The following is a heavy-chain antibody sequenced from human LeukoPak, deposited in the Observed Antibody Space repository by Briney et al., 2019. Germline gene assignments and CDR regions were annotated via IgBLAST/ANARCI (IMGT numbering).Heavy chain of an antibody. J-gene: IGHJ5*02. CDR2: IYRSGST. CDR1: GYSISSGYY. Sequence: KPSETLSLTCTVSGYSISSGYYWGWIRQPPGKGLEWIGSIYRSGSTYYNPSLKSRVTISVDTSKNQFSLKLSSVTAADTAVYYCARGGRRPPSNWFDPWGQGTLVTVSP. CDR3: ARGGRRPPSNWFDP. V-gene: IGHV4-38-2*02.